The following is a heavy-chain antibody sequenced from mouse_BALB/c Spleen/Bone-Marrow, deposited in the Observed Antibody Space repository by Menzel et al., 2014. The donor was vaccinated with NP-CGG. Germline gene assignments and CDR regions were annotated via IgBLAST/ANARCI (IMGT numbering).Heavy chain of an antibody. CDR3: ARTPGVLYFLDY. CDR1: GYTFSSYW. J-gene: IGHJ2*01. V-gene: IGHV1-9*01. CDR2: ILPESGST. Sequence: QVQLQQSGAELMKPGAPVKISCKSSGYTFSSYWIEWVKQRPGHGLEWIGEILPESGSTNYNEKFRGKATFTADTSSNTAYMQLSSLTSEDSAVYYCARTPGVLYFLDYWGQGPTLTVSS.